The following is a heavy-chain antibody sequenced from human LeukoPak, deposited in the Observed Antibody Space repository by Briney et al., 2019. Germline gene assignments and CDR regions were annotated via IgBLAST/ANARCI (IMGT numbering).Heavy chain of an antibody. CDR2: IIPIFGTA. CDR3: ARGGVYYYDSSGYGSYNWFDP. J-gene: IGHJ5*02. V-gene: IGHV1-69*05. Sequence: ASVKVSCKASGGTFSSYAISWVRQAPGQGLEWMGGIIPIFGTANYAQKFQGRVTITTDESTSTAYMEPSSLRSEDTAVYYCARGGVYYYDSSGYGSYNWFDPWGQGTLVTVSS. D-gene: IGHD3-22*01. CDR1: GGTFSSYA.